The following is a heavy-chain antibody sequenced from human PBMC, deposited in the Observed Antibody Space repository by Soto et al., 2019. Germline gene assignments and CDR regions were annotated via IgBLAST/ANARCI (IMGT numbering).Heavy chain of an antibody. D-gene: IGHD3-10*01. CDR2: TYYRSKWYN. Sequence: PSQTLSLTCAISGDSVSSNSAAWNWIRQSPSRGLEWLGRTYYRSKWYNDYAVSVKSRITINPDTSKNQFSLQLNSVTPEDTAVYYCARTSRVITMVRGVIMPYYYGMDVWGPGTTVTVSS. CDR3: ARTSRVITMVRGVIMPYYYGMDV. J-gene: IGHJ6*02. CDR1: GDSVSSNSAA. V-gene: IGHV6-1*01.